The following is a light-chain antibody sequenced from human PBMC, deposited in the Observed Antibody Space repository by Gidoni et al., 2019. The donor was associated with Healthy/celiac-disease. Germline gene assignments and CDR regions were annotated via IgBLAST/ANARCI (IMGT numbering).Light chain of an antibody. CDR2: VGS. Sequence: DVVMTQYPLSLPATPGEPASIPCRSSQSLLHSNGYNYLDWYLQKPEQSTQLLSDVGSKRASGVADRSGGSGSGTDFTLKISRVEAEDVGVYYCMQGIQTPQTFGQGSKVEIK. V-gene: IGKV2-28*01. CDR1: QSLLHSNGYNY. CDR3: MQGIQTPQT. J-gene: IGKJ1*01.